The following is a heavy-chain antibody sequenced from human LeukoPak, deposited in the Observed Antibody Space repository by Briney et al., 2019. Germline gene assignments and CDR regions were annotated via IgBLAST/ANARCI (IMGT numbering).Heavy chain of an antibody. CDR1: GYTFTNYH. CDR2: INPSGGST. J-gene: IGHJ6*02. CDR3: ARGDGDFWSGEYYYVMDV. D-gene: IGHD3-3*01. Sequence: ASVKVSCKASGYTFTNYHMHWVRQAPGQGLEWMGIINPSGGSTSYAQKFQGRVTMTRDTSTSTVYMELSSLRSEDTAVYYCARGDGDFWSGEYYYVMDVWGQGTTVTVSS. V-gene: IGHV1-46*01.